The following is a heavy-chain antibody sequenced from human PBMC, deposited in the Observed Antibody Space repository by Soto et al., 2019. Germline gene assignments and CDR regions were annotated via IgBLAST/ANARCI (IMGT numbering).Heavy chain of an antibody. CDR2: INPYSGGT. CDR1: GYTFTGYY. V-gene: IGHV1-2*04. CDR3: AAGYCSGCSCYFDY. J-gene: IGHJ4*02. D-gene: IGHD2-15*01. Sequence: ASVKVSCKASGYTFTGYYMHWVRQAPGQGLEWMGWINPYSGGTNYAQKFQGWVTMTRDTSISTAYMELSRLRSDDTAGYYCAAGYCSGCSCYFDYWGQGTLVTVSS.